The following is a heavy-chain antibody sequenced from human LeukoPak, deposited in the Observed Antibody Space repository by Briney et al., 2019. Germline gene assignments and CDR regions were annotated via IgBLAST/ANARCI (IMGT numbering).Heavy chain of an antibody. J-gene: IGHJ4*02. D-gene: IGHD3-22*01. Sequence: SETLSLTCTVSGGSISSYYWSWIRQPPRKGLEWIGYIYYSGSTNYNPSLKSRVTISVDTSKNQFSLKLSSVTAADTAVYYCARHYYDSSGYYRFDYWGQGTLVTVSS. CDR2: IYYSGST. CDR1: GGSISSYY. CDR3: ARHYYDSSGYYRFDY. V-gene: IGHV4-59*08.